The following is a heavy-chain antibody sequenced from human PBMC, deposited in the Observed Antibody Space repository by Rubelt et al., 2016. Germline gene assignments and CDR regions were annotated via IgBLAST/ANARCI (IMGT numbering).Heavy chain of an antibody. Sequence: APGKGPEWVANIKPDGSEKNYVDSVKGRFTISRDNAKNSLYLQMNSLRAEDTAVYYCASRGLYNWNDAWFDPWGQGTLVTVSS. CDR2: IKPDGSEK. J-gene: IGHJ5*02. V-gene: IGHV3-7*05. CDR3: ASRGLYNWNDAWFDP. D-gene: IGHD1-1*01.